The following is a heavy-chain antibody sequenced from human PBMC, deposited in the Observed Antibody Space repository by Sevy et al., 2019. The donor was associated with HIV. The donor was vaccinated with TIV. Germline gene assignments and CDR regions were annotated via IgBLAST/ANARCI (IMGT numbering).Heavy chain of an antibody. Sequence: GGSLRLSCEVAGFSFSDYGMTWVRQAPGKGLEWVSSISATGGSTYYADFVDGRFTVSRDNSKNTVYLYMDGLRAEDTAVYDCAKEALTYYSVPGSYLAGAFDIWGQGTMVTVSS. CDR3: AKEALTYYSVPGSYLAGAFDI. CDR2: ISATGGST. CDR1: GFSFSDYG. D-gene: IGHD3-10*01. J-gene: IGHJ3*02. V-gene: IGHV3-23*01.